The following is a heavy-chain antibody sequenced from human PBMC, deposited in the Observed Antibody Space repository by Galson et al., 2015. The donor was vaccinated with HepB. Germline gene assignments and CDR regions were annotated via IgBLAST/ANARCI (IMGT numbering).Heavy chain of an antibody. V-gene: IGHV4-34*01. CDR2: INHSGST. J-gene: IGHJ3*02. CDR1: GGSFSGYY. Sequence: LSLTCAVYGGSFSGYYWSWIRQPPGKGLEWIGEINHSGSTNYNPSLKSRVTISVDTSKNQFSLKLSSVTAADTAVYYCARGEEHYYDSSGYYQIFRLRAFDIWGQGTMVTVSS. CDR3: ARGEEHYYDSSGYYQIFRLRAFDI. D-gene: IGHD3-22*01.